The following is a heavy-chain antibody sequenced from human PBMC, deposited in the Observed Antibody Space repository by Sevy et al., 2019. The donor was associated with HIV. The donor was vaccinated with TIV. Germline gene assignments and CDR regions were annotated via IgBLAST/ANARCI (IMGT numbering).Heavy chain of an antibody. J-gene: IGHJ4*02. Sequence: SETLSPTCTVSGGSISSYYWSWIRQPPGKGLEWIGYIYYSGNTNYNPSLKSRVTISVDTSKNQFSLRLSSVTAADTAVYYCARGGVTGTTDYWGQGTLVTVSS. CDR2: IYYSGNT. CDR1: GGSISSYY. V-gene: IGHV4-59*01. D-gene: IGHD1-7*01. CDR3: ARGGVTGTTDY.